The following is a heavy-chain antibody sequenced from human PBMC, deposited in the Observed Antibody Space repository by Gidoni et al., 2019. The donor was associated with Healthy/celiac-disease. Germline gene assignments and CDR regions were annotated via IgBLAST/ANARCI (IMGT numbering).Heavy chain of an antibody. D-gene: IGHD6-6*01. Sequence: QVQLVESGGGLVKPGGSLRLSCAASGFTFSDYYMRWIRPAPGKGLGWVSYISSSGSTIYYADSGKGRFTISRDNAKNSLYLQMNSRRAEDTAVYYCARDQQLVRRGGVNWFDPWGQGTLVTVSS. CDR2: ISSSGSTI. CDR1: GFTFSDYY. J-gene: IGHJ5*02. V-gene: IGHV3-11*01. CDR3: ARDQQLVRRGGVNWFDP.